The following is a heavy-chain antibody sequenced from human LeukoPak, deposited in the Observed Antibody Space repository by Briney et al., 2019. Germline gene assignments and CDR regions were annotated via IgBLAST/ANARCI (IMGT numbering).Heavy chain of an antibody. D-gene: IGHD6-13*01. CDR1: GFTFSSYA. Sequence: GGSLRLSCAASGFTFSSYAMSWVRQAPGKGLEWVSSISNSGGRTFYTDSVKGRSTISRDNSKITLYLQMNSLRAEDTAVYYCAKAAAAPGFDFWGQGTLVTVSS. V-gene: IGHV3-23*01. CDR2: ISNSGGRT. CDR3: AKAAAAPGFDF. J-gene: IGHJ4*02.